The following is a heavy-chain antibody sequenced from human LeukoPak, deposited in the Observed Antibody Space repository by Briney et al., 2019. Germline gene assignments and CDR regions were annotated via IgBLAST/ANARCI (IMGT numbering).Heavy chain of an antibody. CDR1: GYTFTGYY. V-gene: IGHV1-2*04. CDR3: ARDKGYDSSGYYYLTDYYGMDV. CDR2: INPNSGGT. D-gene: IGHD3-22*01. Sequence: ASVKVSCTASGYTFTGYYMHWVRQAPGQGLEWMGWINPNSGGTNYAQKFQGWVTMTRDTSISTAYMELSRLRSDDTAVYYCARDKGYDSSGYYYLTDYYGMDVWGQGTTVTVSS. J-gene: IGHJ6*02.